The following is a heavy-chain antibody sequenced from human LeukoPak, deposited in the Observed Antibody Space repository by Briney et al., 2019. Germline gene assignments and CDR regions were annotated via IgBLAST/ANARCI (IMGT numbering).Heavy chain of an antibody. CDR1: GFTFSNHY. Sequence: GGSLRLSCAASGFTFSNHYMSWIRQAPGKGLEWVAYISTRAAIIYYVDSVKGRFTVSADKAKNSLYLQMNSLRPEDTALYYCARGGDYAGVAALLDLWGQGTPVTVSS. V-gene: IGHV3-11*01. CDR3: ARGGDYAGVAALLDL. CDR2: ISTRAAII. J-gene: IGHJ4*02. D-gene: IGHD4-23*01.